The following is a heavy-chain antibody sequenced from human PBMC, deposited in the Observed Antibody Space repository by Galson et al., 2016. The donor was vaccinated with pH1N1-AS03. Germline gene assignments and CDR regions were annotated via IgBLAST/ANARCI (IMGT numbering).Heavy chain of an antibody. CDR3: AKDKGSSRHDDY. Sequence: SLRLSCAASGVSFSSYAMSWVRQAPGKGLQWVSSITSGGNTYYADSVKGRFTISSDNSKQTLYLQMNSLRAEDAAVYLCAKDKGSSRHDDYWGQGTRVTVS. CDR2: ITSGGNT. V-gene: IGHV3-23*01. J-gene: IGHJ4*02. CDR1: GVSFSSYA. D-gene: IGHD6-13*01.